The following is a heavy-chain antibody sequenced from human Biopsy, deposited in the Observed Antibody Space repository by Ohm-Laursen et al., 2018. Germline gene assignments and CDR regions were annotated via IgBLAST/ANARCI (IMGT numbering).Heavy chain of an antibody. Sequence: ASVKVSCNVSGYAVTEFSMHWVRQAPGKGLEWMGGFAPENGKTVYAQNFQARVSLTEDTSTDTAYMELRSLGSEDTAVYYCAADINVWNVNYWGQGTQVTVSS. J-gene: IGHJ4*02. CDR3: AADINVWNVNY. V-gene: IGHV1-24*01. CDR2: FAPENGKT. CDR1: GYAVTEFS. D-gene: IGHD1-1*01.